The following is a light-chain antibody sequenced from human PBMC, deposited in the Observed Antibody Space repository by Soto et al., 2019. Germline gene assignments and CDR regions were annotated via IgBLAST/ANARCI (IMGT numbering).Light chain of an antibody. J-gene: IGLJ1*01. CDR2: YDS. V-gene: IGLV3-21*04. CDR3: QVWDSRSDHYV. CDR1: NIGSNS. Sequence: SYELTQPPSVSVAPGKTARITCGGNNIGSNSVHWYQQKPGQAPVMVIYYDSYRPSGIPERFSGSNSGNTATLTISRVGAGDEADYYCQVWDSRSDHYVFGTGTKVTVL.